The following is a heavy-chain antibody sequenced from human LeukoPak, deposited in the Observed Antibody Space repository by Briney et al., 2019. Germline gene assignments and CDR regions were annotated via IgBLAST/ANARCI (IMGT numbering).Heavy chain of an antibody. CDR3: VRSPGSLLDY. V-gene: IGHV3-53*01. J-gene: IGHJ4*02. Sequence: PGGSLRLSCAASGFSVSNNYMTWVRQAPGKGLERVPNIYSGGTTFYADSVKGRFTISRDNSKNTLYLQMNNVRAEDTALYYCVRSPGSLLDYWGQGNLVTVSS. CDR2: IYSGGTT. CDR1: GFSVSNNY.